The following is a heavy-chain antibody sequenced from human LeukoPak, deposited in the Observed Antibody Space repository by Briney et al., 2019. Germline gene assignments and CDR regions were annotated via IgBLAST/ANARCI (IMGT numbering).Heavy chain of an antibody. Sequence: SETLSLTCTVSGGSIRNFYWSWIRQTPGKGLEWIGYVYNSGTNYNPSLKSRVTISMDTSKNQFSLNLNSVTAADTTVYYCARDYGGKFDCWGQGTLVTVSS. D-gene: IGHD4-23*01. CDR1: GGSIRNFY. V-gene: IGHV4-59*01. CDR2: VYNSGT. CDR3: ARDYGGKFDC. J-gene: IGHJ4*02.